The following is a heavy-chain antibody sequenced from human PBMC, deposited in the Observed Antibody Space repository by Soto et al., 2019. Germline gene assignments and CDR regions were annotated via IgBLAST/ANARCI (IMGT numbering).Heavy chain of an antibody. D-gene: IGHD1-1*01. CDR3: ARVMAGTPRYYYYYYMDV. CDR2: ISSSSTI. J-gene: IGHJ6*03. CDR1: GFTFSSYS. Sequence: GGSLRLSCAASGFTFSSYSMNWVRQAPGKGLEWVSYISSSSTIYYADSVKGRFTISRDNAKNSLYLQMNSLRAEDTAVYYCARVMAGTPRYYYYYYMDVWGKGTTVTVSS. V-gene: IGHV3-48*04.